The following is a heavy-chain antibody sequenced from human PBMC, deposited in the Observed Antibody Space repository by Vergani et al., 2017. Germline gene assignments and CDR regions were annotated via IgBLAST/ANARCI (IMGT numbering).Heavy chain of an antibody. J-gene: IGHJ4*02. Sequence: QVQLQESGPGLVKPSQTLSLTCTVSGGSISSGGYYWSWIRQHPGKGLEWIGYIHYSGSTYYNPSLKSRVTISVDTSKNQFSLKLSSVTAADTAVYYCARGLHDYYYDSSGTYYFDYWGQGTLVTVSS. CDR2: IHYSGST. CDR1: GGSISSGGYY. CDR3: ARGLHDYYYDSSGTYYFDY. V-gene: IGHV4-31*03. D-gene: IGHD3-22*01.